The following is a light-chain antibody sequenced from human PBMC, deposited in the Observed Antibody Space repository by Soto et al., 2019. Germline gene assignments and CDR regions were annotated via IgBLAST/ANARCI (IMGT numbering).Light chain of an antibody. V-gene: IGKV3-15*01. CDR3: LQHKSWPFT. Sequence: VMTQSPATLSVSPGERATLSCRASQSVSSSLAWFQQKPGQAPRLLIYAASARATGIAARLSGSGSGTEFTLTISSLQSEDFAVYYCLQHKSWPFTFGQGTKVDIK. CDR2: AAS. J-gene: IGKJ2*01. CDR1: QSVSSS.